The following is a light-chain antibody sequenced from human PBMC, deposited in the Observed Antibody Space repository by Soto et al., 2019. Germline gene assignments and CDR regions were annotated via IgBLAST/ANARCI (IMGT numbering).Light chain of an antibody. V-gene: IGLV2-14*01. CDR1: SSDVGGYNY. CDR3: CSYADGSIYF. Sequence: QSALTQPASVSGSPGQSITISCTGTSSDVGGYNYVSWYQQHPGKAPKLLIYYVDHRPSGVSSRFSGSKSGNTASLTISGLQAEDEGDYYCCSYADGSIYFFGTGTKVTVL. J-gene: IGLJ1*01. CDR2: YVD.